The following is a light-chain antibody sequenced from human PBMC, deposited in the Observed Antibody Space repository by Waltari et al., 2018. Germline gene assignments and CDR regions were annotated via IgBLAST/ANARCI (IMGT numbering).Light chain of an antibody. CDR2: EGS. J-gene: IGLJ2*01. CDR1: NSDVGSDNL. Sequence: QSALTQPASVSGSPGQSITISCTGTNSDVGSDNLVSWYQQHPGKAPKLMIYEGSKRPSGVSDRFSGSKSGNTASLAISGLQAEDEADYYCCSYAGSNTPVVFGGGTKLTVL. V-gene: IGLV2-23*01. CDR3: CSYAGSNTPVV.